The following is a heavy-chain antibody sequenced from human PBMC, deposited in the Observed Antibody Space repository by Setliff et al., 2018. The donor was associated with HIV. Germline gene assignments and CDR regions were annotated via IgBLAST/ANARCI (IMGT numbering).Heavy chain of an antibody. D-gene: IGHD1-26*01. CDR3: AKKGTSGTYSYYFDY. CDR2: ISGSGGST. V-gene: IGHV3-23*01. CDR1: GFTFRTYG. J-gene: IGHJ4*02. Sequence: GGSLRLSCVVSGFTFRTYGMSWVRQAPGKGLEWVSAISGSGGSTYYADSVKGRFTISRDNSKNTLYLQMNSLRAEDTAVYYCAKKGTSGTYSYYFDYWGQGTLVTVSS.